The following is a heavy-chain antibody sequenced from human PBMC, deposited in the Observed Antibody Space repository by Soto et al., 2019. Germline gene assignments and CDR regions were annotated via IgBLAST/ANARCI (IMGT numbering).Heavy chain of an antibody. CDR1: GYTFTSYG. J-gene: IGHJ6*03. CDR3: ARNLWFGELLSRYYYYFMDG. CDR2: ISAYNGNA. Sequence: ASVNVSCKASGYTFTSYGISWVRQAPGQGLEWMGWISAYNGNANYAQKLQGRVTMTTDTSTSTAYMELRSLRSDDTAVYYCARNLWFGELLSRYYYYFMDGWGKRCSVT. V-gene: IGHV1-18*01. D-gene: IGHD3-10*01.